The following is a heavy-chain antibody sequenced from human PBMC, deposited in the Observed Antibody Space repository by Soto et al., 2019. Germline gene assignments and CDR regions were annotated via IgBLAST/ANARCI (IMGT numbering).Heavy chain of an antibody. CDR1: GFTFSSYG. J-gene: IGHJ6*02. Sequence: QVQLVESGGGVVQPGRSLRLSCAASGFTFSSYGMHWVRQAPGKGLEWVAVISYDGSNKYYADSVKGRFTISRDNSENTLYLQMNSLRAEDTAVYYCAKDFFSGGGADYYYYGMDVWGQGTTVTVSS. CDR2: ISYDGSNK. CDR3: AKDFFSGGGADYYYYGMDV. D-gene: IGHD1-26*01. V-gene: IGHV3-30*18.